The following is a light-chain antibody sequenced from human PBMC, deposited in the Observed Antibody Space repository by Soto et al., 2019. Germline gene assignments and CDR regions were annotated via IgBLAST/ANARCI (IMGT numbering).Light chain of an antibody. CDR2: SNS. J-gene: IGLJ3*02. Sequence: QPVLTQPPSASGTPGQKVTISCSGSTSNIGGKTVNWYQQLPGTAPKLLIYSNSQRPSGVPDRFSGSKSGTSASLAVSGLQSEDEADYYCAAWDDSLNGPVFGGGTKLTVL. CDR1: TSNIGGKT. V-gene: IGLV1-44*01. CDR3: AAWDDSLNGPV.